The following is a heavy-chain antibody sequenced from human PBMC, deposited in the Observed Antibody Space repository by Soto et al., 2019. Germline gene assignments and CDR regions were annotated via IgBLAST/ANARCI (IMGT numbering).Heavy chain of an antibody. J-gene: IGHJ6*02. D-gene: IGHD3-3*01. CDR3: ARDTYYDFWSGYSTYYYYGMDV. CDR2: ISYDGSNK. V-gene: IGHV3-30-3*01. Sequence: GSLRLSCAASGFTFSSYAMHWVRQAPGKGLEWVAVISYDGSNKYYADSVKGRFTISRDNSKNTLYLQMNSLRAEDTAVYYCARDTYYDFWSGYSTYYYYGMDVWGQGTTVTVSS. CDR1: GFTFSSYA.